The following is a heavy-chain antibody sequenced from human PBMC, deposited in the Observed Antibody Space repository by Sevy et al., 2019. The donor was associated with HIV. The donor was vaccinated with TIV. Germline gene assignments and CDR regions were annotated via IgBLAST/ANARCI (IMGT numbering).Heavy chain of an antibody. D-gene: IGHD3-22*01. V-gene: IGHV3-30*04. J-gene: IGHJ6*02. Sequence: GGSLRLSCAASGFTFSSYAMHWVRQAPGKGLEWVAVISYDGSNKYYADSVKGRFTISRDNSKNTLYLQMNSLRAEDTAVYYCARDIYYDSSGYDSKNSDHSYYYYGMDVWGQGTTVTVSS. CDR3: ARDIYYDSSGYDSKNSDHSYYYYGMDV. CDR2: ISYDGSNK. CDR1: GFTFSSYA.